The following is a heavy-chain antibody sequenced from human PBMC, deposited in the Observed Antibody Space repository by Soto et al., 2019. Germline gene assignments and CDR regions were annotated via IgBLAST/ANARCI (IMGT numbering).Heavy chain of an antibody. Sequence: GGSLRLXCSASGFTFSSYAMHWVRQAPGKGLEWVAVISYDGSNKYYADSVKGRFTISRDNSKNTLYLQMNSLRAEDTAVYYCARGAVRGRITMVRGVANRHYYYYGMDVWGQGTTVTVSS. CDR1: GFTFSSYA. J-gene: IGHJ6*02. CDR3: ARGAVRGRITMVRGVANRHYYYYGMDV. CDR2: ISYDGSNK. V-gene: IGHV3-30-3*01. D-gene: IGHD3-10*01.